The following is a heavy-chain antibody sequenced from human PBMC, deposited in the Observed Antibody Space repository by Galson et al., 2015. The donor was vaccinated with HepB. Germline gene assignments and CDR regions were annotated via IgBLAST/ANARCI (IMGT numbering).Heavy chain of an antibody. CDR2: IDPSNSYT. CDR1: GYSFTSYW. J-gene: IGHJ3*02. Sequence: QSGAEVKKPGESLRISCKGSGYSFTSYWISWVRQMPGKGLEWMGRIDPSNSYTNYSPSFQGHVTISADKSISTAYLQWSSLKASDTAMYYCARRGTGWETYYDILTGYYIYDAFDIWGQGTMVTVSS. V-gene: IGHV5-10-1*01. D-gene: IGHD3-9*01. CDR3: ARRGTGWETYYDILTGYYIYDAFDI.